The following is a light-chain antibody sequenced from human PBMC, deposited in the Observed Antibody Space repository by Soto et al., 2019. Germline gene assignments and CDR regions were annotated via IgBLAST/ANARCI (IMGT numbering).Light chain of an antibody. CDR3: SSYRSSSTLYV. CDR2: EVT. CDR1: SSDVGNYNR. Sequence: QSALTQPASVSGSPGQSITISCTGTSSDVGNYNRVSWYQQPPGAAPKLMIYEVTNRPSGVPDRFSGSKSGNTASLTISGLQAEDEADYYCSSYRSSSTLYVFGTGTKLTVL. V-gene: IGLV2-18*02. J-gene: IGLJ1*01.